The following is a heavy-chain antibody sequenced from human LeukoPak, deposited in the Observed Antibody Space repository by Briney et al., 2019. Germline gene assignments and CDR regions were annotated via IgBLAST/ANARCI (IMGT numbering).Heavy chain of an antibody. CDR3: ARDLSSGGWTLEFDY. V-gene: IGHV1-18*01. D-gene: IGHD1-1*01. CDR2: ISGHTGNT. J-gene: IGHJ4*02. CDR1: CYTFSTYG. Sequence: GASVKVSCKTSCYTFSTYGVTWVRQAPGQGFQWMGWISGHTGNTKYAENFQGRISLTTDTSATTAYMELRSLTSDDTAVYYCARDLSSGGWTLEFDYWGQGSLVTVAS.